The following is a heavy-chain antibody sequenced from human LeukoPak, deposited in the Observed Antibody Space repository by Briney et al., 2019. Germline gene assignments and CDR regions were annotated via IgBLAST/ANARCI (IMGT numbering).Heavy chain of an antibody. CDR1: GGSFSGYY. Sequence: PSETLSLTCAVYGGSFSGYYWSWIRQPPGKGLEWIGEINHSGSTNYNPSLKSRVTISVDTSKNQFSLKLSSVTAADTAVHYCARQHRITMVQGVIIWGQGTLVTVSS. V-gene: IGHV4-34*01. J-gene: IGHJ4*02. CDR2: INHSGST. CDR3: ARQHRITMVQGVII. D-gene: IGHD3-10*01.